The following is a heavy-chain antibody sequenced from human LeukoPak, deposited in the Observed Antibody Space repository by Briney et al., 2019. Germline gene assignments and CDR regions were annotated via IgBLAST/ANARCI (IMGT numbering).Heavy chain of an antibody. CDR2: ISGIGGST. D-gene: IGHD3-10*01. J-gene: IGHJ4*02. Sequence: GGSLRLSCAASGFTFSSYAMRWVRQAPGKGLEWVSSISGIGGSTYYADSVKGRFTISRDNSKNTLYLQMNSLRAEDTAVYYCAKDWDYYGLGSYSDYWGQGTLVTASS. CDR1: GFTFSSYA. CDR3: AKDWDYYGLGSYSDY. V-gene: IGHV3-23*01.